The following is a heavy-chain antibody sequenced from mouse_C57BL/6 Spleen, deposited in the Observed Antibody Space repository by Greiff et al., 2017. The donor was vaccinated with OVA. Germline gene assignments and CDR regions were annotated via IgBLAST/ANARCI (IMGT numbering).Heavy chain of an antibody. CDR3: AREGYYLYAMDY. CDR1: GFTFSDYG. V-gene: IGHV5-17*01. J-gene: IGHJ4*01. Sequence: DVKLVESGGGLVKPGGSLKLSCAASGFTFSDYGMHWVRQAPEKGLEWVAYISSGSSTIYYADTVKGRFTIFRDNAKNTLFLQMTSLRSEDTAMYYCAREGYYLYAMDYWGQGTSVTVSS. D-gene: IGHD2-3*01. CDR2: ISSGSSTI.